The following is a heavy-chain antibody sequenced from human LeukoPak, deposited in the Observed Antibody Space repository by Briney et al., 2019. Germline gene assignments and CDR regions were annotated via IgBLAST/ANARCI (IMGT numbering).Heavy chain of an antibody. CDR3: ARASPYFDY. CDR2: IIPILGIA. Sequence: LVKVSCKASGGTFSSYTISWVRQAPGRGLEWMGRIIPILGIANYAQKFQGRVTITADKSTSTAYMELSSLRSEDTAVYYCARASPYFDYWGQGTLVTVSS. J-gene: IGHJ4*02. CDR1: GGTFSSYT. V-gene: IGHV1-69*02.